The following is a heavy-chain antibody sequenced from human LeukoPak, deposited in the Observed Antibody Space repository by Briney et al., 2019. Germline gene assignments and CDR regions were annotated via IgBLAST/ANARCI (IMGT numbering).Heavy chain of an antibody. CDR1: GFTFSSYA. Sequence: GGSLRLSCAASGFTFSSYAMSWVRQAPGKGLEWVSAISGSGGSTYYADSVKGRFTISRDNSKNTLYLQMNSLRAEDTAVYYCARERPHYYDSSGYIDYWGQGTLVTVSS. CDR3: ARERPHYYDSSGYIDY. J-gene: IGHJ4*02. V-gene: IGHV3-23*01. CDR2: ISGSGGST. D-gene: IGHD3-22*01.